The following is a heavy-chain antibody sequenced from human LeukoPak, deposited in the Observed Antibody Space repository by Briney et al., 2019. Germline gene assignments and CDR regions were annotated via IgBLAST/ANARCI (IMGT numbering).Heavy chain of an antibody. J-gene: IGHJ5*02. CDR1: GGSFSGYY. CDR3: ASSSSSWYGSSYNWFDP. Sequence: SETLSLTCAVYGGSFSGYYWSWIRQPPGKGLEWIGEINHSGSTNYNPSLKSRVTISVDTSKNQFSLKLSSVTAADTAVYYCASSSSSWYGSSYNWFDPWGQGTLVTVSS. V-gene: IGHV4-34*01. CDR2: INHSGST. D-gene: IGHD6-13*01.